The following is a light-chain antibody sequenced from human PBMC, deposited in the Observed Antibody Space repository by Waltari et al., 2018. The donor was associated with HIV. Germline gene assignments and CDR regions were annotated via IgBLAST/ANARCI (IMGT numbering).Light chain of an antibody. V-gene: IGLV1-40*01. CDR2: GYN. CDR3: QSYDSSLSAVL. J-gene: IGLJ2*01. Sequence: QSVLTQPPSASGTPGQRVTISCSGSSSNIGSNYVYWYQQLPGTAPKLLIYGYNNRPSWVPDRFSGSKSGTSASLAITGLQAEDEADYYCQSYDSSLSAVLFGGGTKLTVL. CDR1: SSNIGSNY.